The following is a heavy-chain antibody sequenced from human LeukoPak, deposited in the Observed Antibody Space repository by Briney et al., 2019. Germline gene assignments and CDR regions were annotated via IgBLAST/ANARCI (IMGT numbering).Heavy chain of an antibody. CDR2: IIDSGDIT. Sequence: GGSLRLSCEASGFAFSSYAMSWVRQAPGKGLEWVSGIIDSGDITYYANSVKGRFTISRDNSKNTLYPQMNSLRAEDTAVYYCAKLGGQEVYNYYVGVWGKGTTVAVSS. D-gene: IGHD3-16*01. CDR1: GFAFSSYA. V-gene: IGHV3-23*01. CDR3: AKLGGQEVYNYYVGV. J-gene: IGHJ6*03.